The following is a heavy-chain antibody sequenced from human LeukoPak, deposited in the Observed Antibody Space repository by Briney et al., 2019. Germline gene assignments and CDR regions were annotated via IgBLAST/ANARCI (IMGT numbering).Heavy chain of an antibody. D-gene: IGHD5-12*01. Sequence: GGSLRLSCEASGFTFSAYGLSWVRQAPGKGLEWVSSISGPGVTTYYADSVKGRFTISRDNSKNTLYLQMNSLRAEDTAVYYCANDWLVFGYWGQGTLVTVSS. CDR1: GFTFSAYG. V-gene: IGHV3-23*01. J-gene: IGHJ4*02. CDR2: ISGPGVTT. CDR3: ANDWLVFGY.